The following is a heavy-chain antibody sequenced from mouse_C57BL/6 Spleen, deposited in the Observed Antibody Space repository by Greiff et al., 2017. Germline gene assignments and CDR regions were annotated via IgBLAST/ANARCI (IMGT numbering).Heavy chain of an antibody. CDR1: GYTFTSYW. CDR3: ARTRITTVVVDYAMDY. Sequence: QVQLQQPGAELVMPGASVKLSCKASGYTFTSYWMHWVKQRPGQGLEWIGEIDPSDSYTNYNQKFKGKSTLTVDKSSSTAYMQLSSLTSEDSAVYYCARTRITTVVVDYAMDYWGQGTSVTVSS. D-gene: IGHD1-1*01. J-gene: IGHJ4*01. V-gene: IGHV1-69*01. CDR2: IDPSDSYT.